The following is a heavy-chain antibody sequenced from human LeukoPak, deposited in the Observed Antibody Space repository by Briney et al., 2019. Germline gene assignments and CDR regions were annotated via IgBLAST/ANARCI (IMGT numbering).Heavy chain of an antibody. CDR2: ISGSGGST. D-gene: IGHD3-22*01. V-gene: IGHV3-23*01. Sequence: GGSLRLSCAASGFTFSSYAMSWVRQAPGKGLEWVSAISGSGGSTYYADSVKGRFTISRDNSKNTLYLQMNSLKTEDTAVYYCTSEPYDSSGDFDYWGQGTLVTVSS. CDR3: TSEPYDSSGDFDY. J-gene: IGHJ4*02. CDR1: GFTFSSYA.